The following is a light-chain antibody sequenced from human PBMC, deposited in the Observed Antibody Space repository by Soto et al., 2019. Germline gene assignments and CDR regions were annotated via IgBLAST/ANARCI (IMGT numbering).Light chain of an antibody. CDR3: NSYTSSSTYV. Sequence: QSVLTQPASVSGSPGQSITISCTGTSSDVGRYNYVSWYQQHPGKAPKLIIYDVSNRPSGVSNRFSGSKSGNTASLTISVLQAEDEADYYCNSYTSSSTYVFGTGTKVTVL. V-gene: IGLV2-14*01. CDR2: DVS. J-gene: IGLJ1*01. CDR1: SSDVGRYNY.